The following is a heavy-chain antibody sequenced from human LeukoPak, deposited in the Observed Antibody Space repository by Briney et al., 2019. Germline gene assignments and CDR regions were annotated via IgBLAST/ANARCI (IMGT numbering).Heavy chain of an antibody. CDR3: ARGRGGGVLRDFESFDY. J-gene: IGHJ4*02. CDR1: GYTFISYY. D-gene: IGHD3-9*01. V-gene: IGHV1-46*01. Sequence: ASVKVSCKASGYTFISYYMHWVRQAPGQGLEWMGIINPSGGSTIYAQKFQGRVTMTRDTSTSTVYMELSRLRSDDTTVYYCARGRGGGVLRDFESFDYWGQGTLVTVSS. CDR2: INPSGGST.